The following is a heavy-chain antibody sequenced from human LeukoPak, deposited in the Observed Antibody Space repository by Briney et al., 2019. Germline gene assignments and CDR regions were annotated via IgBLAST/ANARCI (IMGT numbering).Heavy chain of an antibody. CDR2: IKQDGSEA. J-gene: IGHJ4*02. D-gene: IGHD3-3*01. Sequence: GGSLRLSCAASGFTFSSYAMSWVRQAPGKGLEWVANIKQDGSEAYDGDSVKGRFTISRDNAKNSLYLQMNSLRAEDTAVYYCARVEWMGRMDYWGQGTLITVSS. CDR1: GFTFSSYA. V-gene: IGHV3-7*04. CDR3: ARVEWMGRMDY.